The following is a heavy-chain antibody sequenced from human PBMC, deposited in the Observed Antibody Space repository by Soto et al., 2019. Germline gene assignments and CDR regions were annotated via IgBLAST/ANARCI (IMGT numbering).Heavy chain of an antibody. CDR2: ISSGGNTI. CDR3: TRERPSSDFWRGYSYGMDV. D-gene: IGHD3-3*01. V-gene: IGHV3-48*03. CDR1: GFTLSSFE. Sequence: EVQLVESGGGLVQPGGSMRLSCAATGFTLSSFEMNWVRQAPGKGLEWVSYISSGGNTIYYADSVKGRFTISRDTGKSSLFLQMNSLRAEDTAVYYCTRERPSSDFWRGYSYGMDVWGQGTAVTVSS. J-gene: IGHJ6*02.